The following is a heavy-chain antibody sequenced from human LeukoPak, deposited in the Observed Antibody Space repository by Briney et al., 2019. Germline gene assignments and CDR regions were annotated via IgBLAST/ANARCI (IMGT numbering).Heavy chain of an antibody. Sequence: KSGGSLRLSCTASGFTFSNAWMSWVRQAPGKGLEWVGRLKSRADGGTTDYAASVEGRFTISRDDSENTLFLQMNSLKTQDTAVYYCTTGVSPWVHYFFDHWGQGILVTVSS. D-gene: IGHD2-21*01. V-gene: IGHV3-15*01. CDR3: TTGVSPWVHYFFDH. CDR1: GFTFSNAW. J-gene: IGHJ4*02. CDR2: LKSRADGGTT.